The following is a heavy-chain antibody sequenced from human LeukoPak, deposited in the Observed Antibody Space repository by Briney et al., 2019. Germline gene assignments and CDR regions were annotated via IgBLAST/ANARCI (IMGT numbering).Heavy chain of an antibody. V-gene: IGHV1-24*01. J-gene: IGHJ4*02. CDR1: GYTLTELS. CDR2: FDPEDGET. CDR3: ATAPLTMVRGVIVC. Sequence: ASVKVSCKVSGYTLTELSMHWVRQAPGKGLEWMGGFDPEDGETIYAQKFQGRVTMTEDTSTDTAYMELSSLRSEDTAVYYCATAPLTMVRGVIVCWGQGTLVTVSS. D-gene: IGHD3-10*01.